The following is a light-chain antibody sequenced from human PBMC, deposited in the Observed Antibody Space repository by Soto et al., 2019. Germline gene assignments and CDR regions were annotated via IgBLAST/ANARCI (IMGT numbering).Light chain of an antibody. CDR2: DAS. CDR1: QSISSN. J-gene: IGKJ5*01. V-gene: IGKV3-11*01. Sequence: EIVMTQSPVILSVSPGERATLSSRANQSISSNLAWYQQKPGQAPRLLIYDASNRATGIPARFSGSGSGTDFTLTISSLEPEDFAVYYCQQRSNWPPTFGQGTRLENK. CDR3: QQRSNWPPT.